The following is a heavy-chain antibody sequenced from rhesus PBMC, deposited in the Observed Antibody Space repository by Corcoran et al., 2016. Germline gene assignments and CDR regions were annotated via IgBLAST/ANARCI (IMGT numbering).Heavy chain of an antibody. CDR2: IYGSGSST. V-gene: IGHV4-169*02. CDR1: GGSISSSC. CDR3: ASDPYSSWSFDY. J-gene: IGHJ4*01. D-gene: IGHD6-13*01. Sequence: QLQLQESGPGLGKPSETLSVTCAVSGGSISSSCWSGIRQAPGKGLEWIGYIYGSGSSTNYNPSLKSRVTLSVDTSKNQLSLKLSSVTAADTAVYYCASDPYSSWSFDYWGQGVLVTVSS.